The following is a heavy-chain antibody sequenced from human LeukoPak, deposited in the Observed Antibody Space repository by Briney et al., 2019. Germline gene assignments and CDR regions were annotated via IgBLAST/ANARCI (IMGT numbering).Heavy chain of an antibody. V-gene: IGHV3-11*04. J-gene: IGHJ3*02. Sequence: GGSLRLSCAASGLTFSDYYMSWIRQAPGKGLEWVSYISSSGSTIYYADSVKGRFTISRDNAKNSLYLQMNSLRAEDTAVYYCARDYGDSSGYYYGHDAFDIWGQGTMVTVSS. CDR2: ISSSGSTI. CDR3: ARDYGDSSGYYYGHDAFDI. D-gene: IGHD3-22*01. CDR1: GLTFSDYY.